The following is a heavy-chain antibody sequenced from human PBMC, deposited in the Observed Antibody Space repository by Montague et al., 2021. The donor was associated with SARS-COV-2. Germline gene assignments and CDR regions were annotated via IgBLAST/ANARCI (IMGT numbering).Heavy chain of an antibody. V-gene: IGHV4-34*01. D-gene: IGHD4-23*01. CDR3: ARWDPQTLTLIGLRGKSASDY. CDR1: GGSFSGYY. Sequence: SETLSLTCAVYGGSFSGYYWTWIRQSPGKGLEWIAEINHSGTINYNFNPSLRSRVTISMDTSKSQFSLKLSSVTAADTGVYYCARWDPQTLTLIGLRGKSASDYWGQGTLVTVSS. J-gene: IGHJ4*02. CDR2: INHSGTI.